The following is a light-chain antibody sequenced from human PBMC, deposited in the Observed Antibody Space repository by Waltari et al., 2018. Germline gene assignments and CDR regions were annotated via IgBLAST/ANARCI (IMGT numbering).Light chain of an antibody. CDR2: GAS. J-gene: IGKJ1*01. CDR3: QHYVRLPAT. Sequence: EIVLTQSPGSLSSSPGERVTLSCRASQSVSRALAWYQQKPGQAPRLVIFGASTTATGIPDRFSGSGSETDFSLTISRLEPEDFAVYYCQHYVRLPATFGRGTKVEIK. V-gene: IGKV3-20*01. CDR1: QSVSRA.